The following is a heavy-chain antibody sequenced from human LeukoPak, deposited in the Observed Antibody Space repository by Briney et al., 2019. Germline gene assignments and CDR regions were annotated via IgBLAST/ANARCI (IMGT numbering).Heavy chain of an antibody. CDR2: IGGSGGST. V-gene: IGHV3-23*01. D-gene: IGHD6-6*01. CDR3: AKGNLEYSSSSLDY. CDR1: GFTFSSYA. J-gene: IGHJ4*02. Sequence: PGGSLRLSCAASGFTFSSYAMSWVRQAPGKGLEWVSAIGGSGGSTYYADSVKGRFTISRDNSKNTLYLQMNSLRAEDTAVYYCAKGNLEYSSSSLDYWGQGTLVTVSS.